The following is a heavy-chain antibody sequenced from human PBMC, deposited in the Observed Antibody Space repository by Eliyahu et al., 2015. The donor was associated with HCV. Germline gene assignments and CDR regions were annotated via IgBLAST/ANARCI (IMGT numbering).Heavy chain of an antibody. J-gene: IGHJ5*02. CDR2: IYYSGST. CDR1: GGSISSSSYY. Sequence: QLQLQESGPGLVKPSETLSLTCTVSGGSISSSSYYWGWIRQPPGKGLEWIGSIYYSGSTYYNPSLKSRVTISVDTSKNQFSLKLSSVTAADTAVYYCARHGQTNARAFWFDPWGQGTLVTVSS. D-gene: IGHD3-3*02. CDR3: ARHGQTNARAFWFDP. V-gene: IGHV4-39*01.